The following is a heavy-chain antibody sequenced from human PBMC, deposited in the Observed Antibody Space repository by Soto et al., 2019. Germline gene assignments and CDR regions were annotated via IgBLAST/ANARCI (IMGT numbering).Heavy chain of an antibody. J-gene: IGHJ6*02. D-gene: IGHD2-15*01. CDR3: ATDPGIVTPNYYYYYGMDV. Sequence: SVKVSCKASGGTFSSYAISWVRQAPGQGLEWMGGIIPIFGTANYAQKFQGRVTITADESTSTAYMELSSLRSEDTAVYYCATDPGIVTPNYYYYYGMDVWGQGTTVTVSS. CDR1: GGTFSSYA. CDR2: IIPIFGTA. V-gene: IGHV1-69*13.